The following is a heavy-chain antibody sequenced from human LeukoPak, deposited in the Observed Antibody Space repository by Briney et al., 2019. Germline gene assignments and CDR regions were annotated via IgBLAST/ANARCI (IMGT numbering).Heavy chain of an antibody. CDR3: ATYSNLLDFDY. J-gene: IGHJ4*02. D-gene: IGHD4-11*01. V-gene: IGHV3-21*01. Sequence: GGSLRLSCVASGFSFSTYEMNWVRQAPGKGLEWVSSISSSSRYIYYADSVKGRFTISRDNAKNSLYLQMNSLRAEDTAVYYCATYSNLLDFDYRGQGTLVTVSS. CDR2: ISSSSRYI. CDR1: GFSFSTYE.